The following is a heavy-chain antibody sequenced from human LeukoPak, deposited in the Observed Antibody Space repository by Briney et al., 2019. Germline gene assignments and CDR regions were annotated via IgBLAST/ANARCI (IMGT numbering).Heavy chain of an antibody. CDR1: GFTFSNYN. J-gene: IGHJ3*02. Sequence: GGSLRLSCAASGFTFSNYNMNWVRQAPGKGLEWVSSISGGSNYIYYADSVKGRFTISRDNAKRSLYLQMDSLRAEDTAVYYCAKDQGSSSWSGEAFDIWGQGTMVTVSS. D-gene: IGHD6-13*01. CDR2: ISGGSNYI. V-gene: IGHV3-21*01. CDR3: AKDQGSSSWSGEAFDI.